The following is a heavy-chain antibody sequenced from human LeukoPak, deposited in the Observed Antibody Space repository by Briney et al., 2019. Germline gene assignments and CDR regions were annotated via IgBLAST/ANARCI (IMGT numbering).Heavy chain of an antibody. J-gene: IGHJ4*02. CDR2: INPNSGGT. V-gene: IGHV1-2*06. Sequence: ASVKVSCKASGYTFTGYYMHWVRQAPGQGLEWMGRINPNSGGTNYAQKFQGRVTMTRDTSISTAYMELSRLRSDDTAVYYCARPLVGATIFDYRGQGTLVTVSS. CDR3: ARPLVGATIFDY. D-gene: IGHD1-26*01. CDR1: GYTFTGYY.